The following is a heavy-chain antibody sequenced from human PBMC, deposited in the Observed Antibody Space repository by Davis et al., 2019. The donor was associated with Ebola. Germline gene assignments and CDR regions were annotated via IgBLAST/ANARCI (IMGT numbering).Heavy chain of an antibody. CDR1: GFTFTKTW. Sequence: GESLKISCAASGFTFTKTWMNWVRQAPGKGLEWVGHVKSKTDGGTTDYAAPVKGRFTISRDDSKNTLYLQMNSLKTEDTAVYYCATEDSGGICFCGVFDSWGQGTPVTVSS. J-gene: IGHJ4*02. D-gene: IGHD2-15*01. V-gene: IGHV3-15*07. CDR2: VKSKTDGGTT. CDR3: ATEDSGGICFCGVFDS.